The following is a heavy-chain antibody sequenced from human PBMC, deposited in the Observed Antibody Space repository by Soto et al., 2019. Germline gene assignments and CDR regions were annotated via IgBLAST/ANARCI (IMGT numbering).Heavy chain of an antibody. D-gene: IGHD5-18*01. CDR2: ISGSGGST. J-gene: IGHJ4*02. Sequence: GGSLRLSCAASGFTFSSYAMSWVRQAPGKGLEWVSAISGSGGSTYYADSVKGRFTISRDNSKNTLYLQMNSLRAEDTAVYYCAKDTVVSRGYSYGLLPADWGQGTLVTVSS. CDR1: GFTFSSYA. V-gene: IGHV3-23*01. CDR3: AKDTVVSRGYSYGLLPAD.